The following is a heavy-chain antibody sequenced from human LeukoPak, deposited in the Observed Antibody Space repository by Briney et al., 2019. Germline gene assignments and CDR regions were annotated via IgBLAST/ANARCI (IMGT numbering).Heavy chain of an antibody. D-gene: IGHD4-17*01. CDR2: IIPIFGTA. Sequence: ASVKVSCKASGGTFSSYAISWVRQAPGQGLEWMGGIIPIFGTANYAQKFQGRVTITADESTSTAYMELSSLRSEDTAVYYCARLSTVTQNSDYWGQGTLVTVSS. CDR3: ARLSTVTQNSDY. CDR1: GGTFSSYA. V-gene: IGHV1-69*13. J-gene: IGHJ4*02.